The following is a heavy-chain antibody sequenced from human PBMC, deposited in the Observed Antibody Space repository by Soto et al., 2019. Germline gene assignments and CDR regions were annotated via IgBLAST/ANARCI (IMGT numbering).Heavy chain of an antibody. CDR3: TALTGTTMALDY. CDR2: IKTKSDGATT. V-gene: IGHV3-15*01. CDR1: GFTFSNAW. D-gene: IGHD1-7*01. J-gene: IGHJ4*02. Sequence: GGSRRLSCAASGFTFSNAWMNWVRQAPGKGLEWVGRIKTKSDGATTDYAAPVKGRFTISRDDSRNTLYLQMNSLKAEDTAVYYCTALTGTTMALDYWGQGTLVTVSS.